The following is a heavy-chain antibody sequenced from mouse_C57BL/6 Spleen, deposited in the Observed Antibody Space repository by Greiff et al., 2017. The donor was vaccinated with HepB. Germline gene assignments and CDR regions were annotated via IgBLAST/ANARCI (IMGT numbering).Heavy chain of an antibody. V-gene: IGHV1-80*01. D-gene: IGHD1-2*01. CDR3: ARGEITTADYWYFDV. CDR1: GYAFSSYW. CDR2: IYPGDGDT. J-gene: IGHJ1*03. Sequence: QVQLQQSGAELVKPGASVKISCKASGYAFSSYWMNWVKQRPGKGLEWIGQIYPGDGDTNYNGKFKGKATLTADKSSSTAYMQLSSLTSEDSAVYFCARGEITTADYWYFDVWGTGTTVTVSS.